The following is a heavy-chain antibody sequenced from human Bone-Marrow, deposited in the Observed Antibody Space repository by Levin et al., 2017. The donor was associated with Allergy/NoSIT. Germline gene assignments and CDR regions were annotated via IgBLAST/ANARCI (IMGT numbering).Heavy chain of an antibody. CDR2: IIPYLGIQ. CDR1: GATFGTHT. D-gene: IGHD3-10*01. CDR3: ARLRESSDV. Sequence: SVKVSCKTSGATFGTHTVIWVRQAPGQGLEWMGRIIPYLGIQNYAQRFQDRLTITADSSTSTAYMELNNLGSDDTAVYYFARLRESSDVWGQGTIVTVSS. J-gene: IGHJ3*01. V-gene: IGHV1-69*02.